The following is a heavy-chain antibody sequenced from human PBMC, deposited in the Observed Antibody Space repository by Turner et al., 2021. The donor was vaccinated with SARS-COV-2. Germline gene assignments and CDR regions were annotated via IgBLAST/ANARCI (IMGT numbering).Heavy chain of an antibody. V-gene: IGHV3-33*01. CDR1: GFTFSSYG. CDR3: ARDQLGVEATWFDP. CDR2: IWYDGSNK. Sequence: QVQLVESGGGVVQLGRSLRLSCSASGFTFSSYGMHWVRQAPGKGLEWVAVIWYDGSNKYYTDSVKGRFTISRDNSKNTLYLQMNSLRAEDTAVYYCARDQLGVEATWFDPWGQGTLVTVSS. D-gene: IGHD2-8*01. J-gene: IGHJ5*02.